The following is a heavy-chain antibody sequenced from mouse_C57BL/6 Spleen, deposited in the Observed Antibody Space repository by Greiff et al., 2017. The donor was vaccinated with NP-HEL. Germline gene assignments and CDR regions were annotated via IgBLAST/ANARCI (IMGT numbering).Heavy chain of an antibody. V-gene: IGHV1-55*01. D-gene: IGHD1-1*01. CDR1: GYTFTSYW. Sequence: QVQLQQPGAELVKPGASVKMSCKASGYTFTSYWITWVKQRPGQGLEWIGDIYPGSGSTNYNEKFKSKATLTVDTSSSTAYMQLSSLTSEDSAVDYCARIYYYGSSYEWYFDVGGTGTTVTVSS. CDR2: IYPGSGST. J-gene: IGHJ1*03. CDR3: ARIYYYGSSYEWYFDV.